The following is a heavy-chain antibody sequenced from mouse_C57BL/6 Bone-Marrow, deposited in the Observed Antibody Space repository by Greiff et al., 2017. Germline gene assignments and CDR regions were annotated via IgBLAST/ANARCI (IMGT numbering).Heavy chain of an antibody. D-gene: IGHD2-1*01. CDR1: GYTFTSYW. Sequence: VKLVESGAELVKPGASVKLSCKASGYTFTSYWMHWVKQRPGQGLEWIGMIHPNSGSTNYNEKFKSKATLTVDKSSSTAYMQLSSLTSEDSAVXYGAREDYGNYVAFFDYWGQGTTLTVSS. J-gene: IGHJ2*01. CDR3: AREDYGNYVAFFDY. CDR2: IHPNSGST. V-gene: IGHV1-64*01.